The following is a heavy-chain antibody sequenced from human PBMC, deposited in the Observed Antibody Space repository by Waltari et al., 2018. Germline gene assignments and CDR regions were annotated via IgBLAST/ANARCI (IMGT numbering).Heavy chain of an antibody. CDR3: ARAHLQVVTTRDDYYIYYMDV. CDR2: IYYSGTP. CDR1: GGSISNSY. D-gene: IGHD5-12*01. J-gene: IGHJ6*03. V-gene: IGHV4-59*13. Sequence: QVQLQESGPGLVKPSETLSLTCSVSGGSISNSYWTWIRQSPGKGLEWIGDIYYSGTPNFNPSLNNRVAISADTSKNQFSLKLSSVIAADTAVYYCARAHLQVVTTRDDYYIYYMDVWGKGTTVTVSS.